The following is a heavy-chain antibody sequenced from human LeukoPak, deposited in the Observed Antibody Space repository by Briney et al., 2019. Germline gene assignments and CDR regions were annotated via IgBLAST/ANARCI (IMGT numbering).Heavy chain of an antibody. Sequence: GGSLRLSCVASGFTFDDYAMHWVRPAPGKGLEWVSGISWDSGSIGDADSVKGRFTISRDKAKNSLYLQMNSLRAEDTALYYCARNIGLQAWFDPWGQRTPVTASS. J-gene: IGHJ5*02. CDR3: ARNIGLQAWFDP. CDR1: GFTFDDYA. D-gene: IGHD4-11*01. V-gene: IGHV3-9*01. CDR2: ISWDSGSI.